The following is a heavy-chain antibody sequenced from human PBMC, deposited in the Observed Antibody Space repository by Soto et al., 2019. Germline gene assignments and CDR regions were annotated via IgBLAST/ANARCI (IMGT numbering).Heavy chain of an antibody. J-gene: IGHJ4*02. V-gene: IGHV1-8*01. CDR2: MNPNSGNT. CDR1: GYTFTSYD. CDR3: ARVGMDYGSGGGDY. D-gene: IGHD3-10*01. Sequence: QVQLVQSGAEVKKPGASVKVSCKASGYTFTSYDINWVRQATGQGLEWMGWMNPNSGNTGYAQKFQGRVTMTRNTSISTAYMELSSLTSEDTAVYYCARVGMDYGSGGGDYWGQGALVTVSS.